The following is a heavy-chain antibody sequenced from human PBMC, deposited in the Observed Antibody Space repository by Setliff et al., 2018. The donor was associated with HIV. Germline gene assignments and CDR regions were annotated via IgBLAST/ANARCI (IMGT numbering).Heavy chain of an antibody. Sequence: SETLSLTCTVSGGSISSNNFCWDWIRQPPEKGLEWIATICYTGRTYYNPSLKGRVAISVDTSKNLFSLRLTSLTAADTAFYYCSRHPFAGTVDYWGQATLVTVSS. CDR2: ICYTGRT. V-gene: IGHV4-39*01. J-gene: IGHJ4*02. CDR3: SRHPFAGTVDY. CDR1: GGSISSNNFC. D-gene: IGHD1-1*01.